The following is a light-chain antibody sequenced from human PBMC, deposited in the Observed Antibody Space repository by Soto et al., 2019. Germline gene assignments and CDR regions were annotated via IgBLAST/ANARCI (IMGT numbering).Light chain of an antibody. CDR2: GAS. V-gene: IGKV3-15*01. CDR1: QSVGSN. CDR3: QQYNNWPPDRT. Sequence: EIVITQSPATLSVSPGERATLSCRASQSVGSNLASYQQKPGQAPRLLIYGASTRATGIPARFSGSGSGTEFTLTISSLQSEDFAIYFCQQYNNWPPDRTFGQGTKVEIK. J-gene: IGKJ1*01.